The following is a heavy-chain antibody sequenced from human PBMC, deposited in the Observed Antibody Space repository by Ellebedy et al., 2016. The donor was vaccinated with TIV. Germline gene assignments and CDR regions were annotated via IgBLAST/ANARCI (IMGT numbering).Heavy chain of an antibody. Sequence: ASVKVSCKASGYTFTSYYMHWVRQSPGQGLEWMGIINPSGGSTSYAQNFQGRVTMTRDTSTSTVYMELSSLRSEDTAVYYCATTRAGFGAAWAFDIWGQGTMVTVSS. CDR2: INPSGGST. J-gene: IGHJ3*02. D-gene: IGHD3-10*01. V-gene: IGHV1-46*01. CDR3: ATTRAGFGAAWAFDI. CDR1: GYTFTSYY.